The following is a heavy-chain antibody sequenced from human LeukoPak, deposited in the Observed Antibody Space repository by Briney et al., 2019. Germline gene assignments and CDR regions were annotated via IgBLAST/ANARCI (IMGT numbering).Heavy chain of an antibody. D-gene: IGHD2-15*01. V-gene: IGHV7-4-1*02. CDR2: INTNTGNP. Sequence: ASVKVSCKASGYTFTSYAMNWVRQAPGQGLEWMGWINTNTGNPTYAQGFTGRFVFSLDTSVSTAYLQISSLKAEDTAVYYCARVSYCSGGSCYPREYNWFDPWGQGTLVTVSS. J-gene: IGHJ5*02. CDR1: GYTFTSYA. CDR3: ARVSYCSGGSCYPREYNWFDP.